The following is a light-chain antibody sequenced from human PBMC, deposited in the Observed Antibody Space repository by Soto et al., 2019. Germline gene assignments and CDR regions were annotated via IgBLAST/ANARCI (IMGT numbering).Light chain of an antibody. J-gene: IGLJ1*01. Sequence: QSVLTQPRSASGSPGQSVAMSCTGTSSDVGGYNYVSWYQQHPGKAPKLMIYEVNKRPSGVPDRFSGSKSGNTASLTVSGLQADDEADYYCSSYAGSSNVFGTGTKVNVL. CDR1: SSDVGGYNY. CDR2: EVN. CDR3: SSYAGSSNV. V-gene: IGLV2-8*01.